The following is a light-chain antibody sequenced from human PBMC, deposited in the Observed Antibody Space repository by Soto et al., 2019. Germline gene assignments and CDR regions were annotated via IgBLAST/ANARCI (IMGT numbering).Light chain of an antibody. CDR3: QQYNRWPPKT. Sequence: EIVMTQSPATLSVSPGERATLSCRASQSISTTLAWYQQKPGQAPRLLIYGASVRATGIPARFSGSGSGTEFTLTISSLQSEDFAVYYCQQYNRWPPKTFGQGTKVEIK. J-gene: IGKJ2*01. CDR1: QSISTT. V-gene: IGKV3-15*01. CDR2: GAS.